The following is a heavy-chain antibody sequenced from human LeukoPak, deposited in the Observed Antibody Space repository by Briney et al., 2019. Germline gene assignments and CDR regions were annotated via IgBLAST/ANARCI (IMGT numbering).Heavy chain of an antibody. CDR2: IIPIFGTA. V-gene: IGHV1-69*05. J-gene: IGHJ4*02. D-gene: IGHD3-22*01. CDR3: ASLYYDSSGYYYYYFDY. CDR1: GGTFSSYA. Sequence: GASVKVSCKASGGTFSSYAISWVRQAPGQGLEWMGGIIPIFGTANYAQKFQGRVTITTDESTSTAYMELSSLRSEDTAVYYCASLYYDSSGYYYYYFDYWGQGTLVTVSS.